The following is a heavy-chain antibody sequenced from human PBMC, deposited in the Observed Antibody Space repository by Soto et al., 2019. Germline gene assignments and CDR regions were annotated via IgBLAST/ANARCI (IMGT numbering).Heavy chain of an antibody. J-gene: IGHJ4*02. D-gene: IGHD6-6*01. CDR3: ARLHSTSPPYYFDF. CDR1: GYTFTTYY. V-gene: IGHV1-46*01. CDR2: INPSAGNT. Sequence: ASVKVSCKASGYTFTTYYMHWVRQAPGQGLEWMGVINPSAGNTVYAQNFQDRVTMTRDTSTTTMYMELSSLRSDDTAVYYCARLHSTSPPYYFDFWGQGALVTVSS.